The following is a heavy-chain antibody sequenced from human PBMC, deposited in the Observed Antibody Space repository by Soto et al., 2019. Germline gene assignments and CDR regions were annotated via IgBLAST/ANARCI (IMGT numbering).Heavy chain of an antibody. D-gene: IGHD3-10*01. J-gene: IGHJ6*02. CDR3: ARDSITMVRGVILYYYYGMDV. Sequence: GGSLRLSCAASGFTFSSYGMHWVRQAPGKGLEWVAVIWYDGSNKYYADSVKGRFTISRDNSKNTLYLQMNSLRAEDTAVYYCARDSITMVRGVILYYYYGMDVWGQGTTVTVSS. V-gene: IGHV3-33*01. CDR2: IWYDGSNK. CDR1: GFTFSSYG.